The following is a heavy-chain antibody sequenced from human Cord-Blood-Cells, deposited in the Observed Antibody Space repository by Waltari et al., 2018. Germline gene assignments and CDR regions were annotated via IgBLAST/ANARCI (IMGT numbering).Heavy chain of an antibody. Sequence: QVQLQESGPGLVKPSETLSLTCTVSGGSVSSGSYYWSWIRQPPGKGLEWIGYIYYSGSTNYNPSLKSRVTISVDTSKNQFSLKLSSVTAADTAVYYCMIWGGAFDIWGQGTMVTVSS. CDR1: GGSVSSGSYY. J-gene: IGHJ3*02. D-gene: IGHD7-27*01. CDR2: IYYSGST. CDR3: MIWGGAFDI. V-gene: IGHV4-61*01.